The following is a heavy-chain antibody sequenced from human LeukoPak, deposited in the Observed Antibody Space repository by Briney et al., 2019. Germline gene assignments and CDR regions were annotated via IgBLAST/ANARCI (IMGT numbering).Heavy chain of an antibody. D-gene: IGHD1-26*01. CDR1: GGSISSYY. Sequence: SETLSLTCTGSGGSISSYYWSWIRQPPGKGLEWIGYIYYSGSTNYNPSLKSRVTISVDTSKNQFSLKLRSVTAADTAVYYCARHDPSGSYYGYWGQGTLVTVSS. V-gene: IGHV4-59*08. CDR3: ARHDPSGSYYGY. J-gene: IGHJ4*02. CDR2: IYYSGST.